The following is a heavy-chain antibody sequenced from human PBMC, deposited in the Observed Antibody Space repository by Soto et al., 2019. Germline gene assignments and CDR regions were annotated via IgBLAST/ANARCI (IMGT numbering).Heavy chain of an antibody. CDR3: ACTGYSSSPFDY. V-gene: IGHV1-69*01. CDR1: GGTFSSYA. CDR2: IIHIFGTA. J-gene: IGHJ4*02. Sequence: QVQLVKSGAEVKKPGSSVKLSCKASGGTFSSYAISWVRQAPGQGLEWMGGIIHIFGTANNAQKFQGRVTITADESTSTAYMELSSLRYEDAAVDYFACTGYSSSPFDYWGQGTLVTVSS. D-gene: IGHD6-13*01.